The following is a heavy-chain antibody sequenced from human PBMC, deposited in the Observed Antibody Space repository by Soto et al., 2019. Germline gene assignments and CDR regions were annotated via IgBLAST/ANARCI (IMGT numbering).Heavy chain of an antibody. CDR3: ARCSLVVVPTPGFDP. Sequence: SETLSLTCTVSGGSISSGGYYWSWIRQHPGKGLEWIGYIYYSGTTYYNPSLKSRVTISVDTSKNQFSLKLSSVSAADTALYYCARCSLVVVPTPGFDPWGRGTLVTVSS. D-gene: IGHD2-2*01. V-gene: IGHV4-31*03. J-gene: IGHJ5*02. CDR1: GGSISSGGYY. CDR2: IYYSGTT.